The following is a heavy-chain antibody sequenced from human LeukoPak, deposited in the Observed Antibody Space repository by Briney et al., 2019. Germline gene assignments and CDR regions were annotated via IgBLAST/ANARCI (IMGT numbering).Heavy chain of an antibody. CDR1: GFPFSSYW. CDR3: AKQLGYCSDGSCYFPY. V-gene: IGHV3-23*01. J-gene: IGHJ4*02. D-gene: IGHD2-15*01. CDR2: ISNNGGYT. Sequence: GGSLRLSCVASGFPFSSYWVTWVRQAPGKGLEWVSAISNNGGYTYYADSVQGRFTISRDNSKSTLCLQMNSLRAEDTAVYYCAKQLGYCSDGSCYFPYWGQGTLVTVSS.